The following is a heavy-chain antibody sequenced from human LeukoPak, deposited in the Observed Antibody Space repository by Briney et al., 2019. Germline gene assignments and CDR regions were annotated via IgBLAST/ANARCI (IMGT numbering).Heavy chain of an antibody. CDR1: GGSISSTSYY. CDR2: IHYTGNT. D-gene: IGHD6-19*01. J-gene: IGHJ4*02. Sequence: SETLSLTCSVSGGSISSTSYYWGWIRQPPGKGMEWIGSIHYTGNTYYNPSLKSRVTISVDTSKNQFSLKLSSVTAADTAVYYCARSRKDQWLAHDYWGQGTLVTVSS. CDR3: ARSRKDQWLAHDY. V-gene: IGHV4-39*01.